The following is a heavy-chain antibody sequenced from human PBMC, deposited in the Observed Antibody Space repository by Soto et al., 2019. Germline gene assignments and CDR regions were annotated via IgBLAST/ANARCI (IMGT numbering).Heavy chain of an antibody. CDR1: GYTFTGYY. Sequence: ASVKVSCKASGYTFTGYYMHWVRQAPGQGLEWMGWINPNSGGTNYAQKFQGRVTMTRDTSISTAYMELSRLRSDETAVYYCERDQGSGWSTIDFDYWGQGTLVTVSS. V-gene: IGHV1-2*02. J-gene: IGHJ4*02. D-gene: IGHD6-19*01. CDR2: INPNSGGT. CDR3: ERDQGSGWSTIDFDY.